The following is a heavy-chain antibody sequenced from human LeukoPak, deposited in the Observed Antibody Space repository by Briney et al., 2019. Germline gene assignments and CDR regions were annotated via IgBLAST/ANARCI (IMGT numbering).Heavy chain of an antibody. CDR1: GGSISSYY. V-gene: IGHV4-59*01. D-gene: IGHD3-16*01. CDR2: IYYSWST. Sequence: SETLSITCTVSGGSISSYYWSWIRQPPGKGLEWIGYIYYSWSTKYNPSLKSRVTISIDTSKNQLSLKLRSVTAADTAVYYCARGGGPFDPWGQGTLVTVSS. J-gene: IGHJ5*02. CDR3: ARGGGPFDP.